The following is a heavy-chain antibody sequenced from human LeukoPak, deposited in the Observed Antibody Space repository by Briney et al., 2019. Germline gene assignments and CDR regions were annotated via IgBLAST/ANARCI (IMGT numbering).Heavy chain of an antibody. CDR2: IYPGDSDT. CDR1: RSSFTSYW. V-gene: IGHV5-51*01. CDR3: ARGDSSGWPDY. J-gene: IGHJ4*02. D-gene: IGHD6-19*01. Sequence: GEALQISCQGSRSSFTSYWIAWVRQMPGKGREWMGIIYPGDSDTRYSPSFQGQVTISADKSISTAYLQWSSLKASDTAMYYCARGDSSGWPDYWGQGTLVTVSS.